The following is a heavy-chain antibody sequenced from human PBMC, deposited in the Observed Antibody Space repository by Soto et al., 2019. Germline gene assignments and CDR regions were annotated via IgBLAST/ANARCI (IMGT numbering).Heavy chain of an antibody. J-gene: IGHJ3*02. CDR2: IYWDDDK. V-gene: IGHV2-5*02. Sequence: QITLKESGPTLVKPTQTLTLTCTFSGFSLSTSGVGVGWIRQPPGKALEWLALIYWDDDKRYSPSLKSRLTITKDTSKNQVVLTMTNMDPVDTATYYCAHLTGEFALIGNDAFDIWGQGTMVTVSS. CDR1: GFSLSTSGVG. D-gene: IGHD7-27*01. CDR3: AHLTGEFALIGNDAFDI.